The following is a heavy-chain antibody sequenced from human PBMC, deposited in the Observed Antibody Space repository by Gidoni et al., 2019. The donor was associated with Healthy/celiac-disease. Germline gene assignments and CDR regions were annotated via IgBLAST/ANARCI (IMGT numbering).Heavy chain of an antibody. CDR2: ISWNSGSI. V-gene: IGHV3-9*01. J-gene: IGHJ4*02. CDR3: AKDRGTAAAGPFDY. D-gene: IGHD6-13*01. CDR1: GFTFDDYA. Sequence: EVQLVESGGGLVQPGRSLRLSCAASGFTFDDYAMHWVRQAPGKGLEWVSGISWNSGSIGYADSVKGRFTISRDNAKNSLYLQMNSLRAEDTALYYCAKDRGTAAAGPFDYWGQGTLVTVSS.